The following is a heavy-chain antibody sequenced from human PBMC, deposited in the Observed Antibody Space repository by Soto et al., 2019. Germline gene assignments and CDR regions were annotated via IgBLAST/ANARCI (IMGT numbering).Heavy chain of an antibody. D-gene: IGHD1-26*01. CDR2: IIPIFGTA. CDR1: GVTFSSYA. V-gene: IGHV1-69*13. CDR3: ARVFGSYAGAFDI. Sequence: SVKVSCKASGVTFSSYAISWVRQAPGQGLEWMGGIIPIFGTANYAQKFQGRVTITADESTSTAYMELSSLRSEDTAVYYCARVFGSYAGAFDIWGQGTMVTVSS. J-gene: IGHJ3*02.